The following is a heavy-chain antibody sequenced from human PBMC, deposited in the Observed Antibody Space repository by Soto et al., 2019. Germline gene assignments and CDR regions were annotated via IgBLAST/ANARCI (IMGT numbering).Heavy chain of an antibody. CDR3: ARAPTYYDSSGYYYYYYGMDV. D-gene: IGHD3-22*01. CDR1: GVSVSSGSYY. CDR2: IYYSGST. Sequence: SETLSLTCTVSGVSVSSGSYYWSWIRQPPGKGLEWIGYIYYSGSTNYNPSLKSRVTISVDTSKNQFSLKLSSVTAADTAVYYCARAPTYYDSSGYYYYYYGMDVWGQGTTVTVSS. V-gene: IGHV4-61*01. J-gene: IGHJ6*02.